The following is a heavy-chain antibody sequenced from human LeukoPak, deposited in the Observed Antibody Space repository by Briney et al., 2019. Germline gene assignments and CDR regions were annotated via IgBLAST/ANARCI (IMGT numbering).Heavy chain of an antibody. CDR1: GFTFSSRS. Sequence: GGSLRLSCAASGFTFSSRSMNWVRQAPGKGLEWVSYISSSSSTIYYADSVKGRFTISRDNAKNSLYLQMNRLRAEDTAVYYCARATSGSYGSDALAIWGQGTKVTVSS. CDR2: ISSSSSTI. D-gene: IGHD5-18*01. J-gene: IGHJ3*02. V-gene: IGHV3-48*01. CDR3: ARATSGSYGSDALAI.